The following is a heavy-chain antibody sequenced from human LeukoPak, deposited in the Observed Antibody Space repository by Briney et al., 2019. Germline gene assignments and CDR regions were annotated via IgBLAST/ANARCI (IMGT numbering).Heavy chain of an antibody. Sequence: GGSLRLSCVASGFTFSNYEMNWVRQAPGKGLEWVSYISTSTTTIYYANSVKGRFTISRDNAKKSLYLQMNSLRVEDTGVYYCASWGEGALDYWGQGTLVTVSS. CDR1: GFTFSNYE. D-gene: IGHD1-26*01. CDR3: ASWGEGALDY. J-gene: IGHJ4*02. CDR2: ISTSTTTI. V-gene: IGHV3-48*03.